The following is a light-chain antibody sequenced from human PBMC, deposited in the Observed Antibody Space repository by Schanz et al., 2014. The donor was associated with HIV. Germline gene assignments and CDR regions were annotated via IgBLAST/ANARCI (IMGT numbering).Light chain of an antibody. CDR3: QQSYSSPSIT. J-gene: IGKJ5*01. Sequence: DIQMTQSPSSLSASVGDRVTITCWASQSISNYLNWYQQKPGKAPNLLIYLASSLQSGVPSRFSGSGTGTDFTLIISSLQVEDFATYYCQQSYSSPSITFGQGTRLDIK. CDR1: QSISNY. CDR2: LAS. V-gene: IGKV1-39*01.